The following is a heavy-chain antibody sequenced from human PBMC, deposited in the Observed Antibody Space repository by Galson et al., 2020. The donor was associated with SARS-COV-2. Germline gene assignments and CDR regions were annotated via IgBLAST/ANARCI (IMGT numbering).Heavy chain of an antibody. V-gene: IGHV4-4*07. Sequence: SETLSLTCPVSGGSISSYYWSWIRQPAGKGLEWIGRIYTSGSTNYNPSVTRRVTMSVDTSKNQFSLKLSSVTAADTAGYYCAREVLLWFGELSYFDYWVQGTLVTVSS. CDR2: IYTSGST. CDR3: AREVLLWFGELSYFDY. J-gene: IGHJ4*02. D-gene: IGHD3-10*01. CDR1: GGSISSYY.